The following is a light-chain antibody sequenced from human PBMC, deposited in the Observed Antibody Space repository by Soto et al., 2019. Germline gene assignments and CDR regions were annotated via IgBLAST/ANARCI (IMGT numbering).Light chain of an antibody. CDR3: QKSYSTPLLT. V-gene: IGKV1-39*01. CDR2: ATS. J-gene: IGKJ4*01. Sequence: EIQITQSPSSLSAPVGHRVTITFRSIQSISSYLNWYQQKPGKAPKLLIYATSNLQSGVPSRFSGSKSGTDFTLTIRSLQPEDFATYYCQKSYSTPLLTFGRGTKVDIK. CDR1: QSISSY.